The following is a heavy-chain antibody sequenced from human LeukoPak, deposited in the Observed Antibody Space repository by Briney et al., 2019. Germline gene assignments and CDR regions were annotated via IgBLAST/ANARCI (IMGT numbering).Heavy chain of an antibody. CDR1: GVSISSYY. D-gene: IGHD6-19*01. Sequence: SETLSLTCTVSGVSISSYYWSWIRQTPGMGLEWIGYIYYTGSTNYNPSLKSRVTISVDASKNQFSLKMSSMTAADTAVYYCARAQGYSSGWDFQHWGQGTLVTVSS. J-gene: IGHJ1*01. CDR3: ARAQGYSSGWDFQH. V-gene: IGHV4-59*01. CDR2: IYYTGST.